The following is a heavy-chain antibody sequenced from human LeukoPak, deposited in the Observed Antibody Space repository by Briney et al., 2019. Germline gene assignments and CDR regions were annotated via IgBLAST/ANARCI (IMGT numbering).Heavy chain of an antibody. Sequence: GGSLRLSCAASGFTFSSYSMNWVRQAPGKGLEWVSSISSSSSYIYYADSAKGRFTISRDNAKNSLYLQMNSLRAEDTAVYYCAREVGSRRRDAFDIWGQGTMVTVSS. CDR3: AREVGSRRRDAFDI. J-gene: IGHJ3*02. CDR1: GFTFSSYS. D-gene: IGHD1-26*01. CDR2: ISSSSSYI. V-gene: IGHV3-21*01.